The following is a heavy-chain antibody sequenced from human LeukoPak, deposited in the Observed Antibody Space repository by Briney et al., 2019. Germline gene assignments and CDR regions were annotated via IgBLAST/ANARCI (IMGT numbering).Heavy chain of an antibody. J-gene: IGHJ4*02. Sequence: GGSLRLSCVASGFTFSSYSMNWVRQAPGKGLEWVSYISSSSSTIYYADSVKGRFTISRDNAKNSLYLQMNSLRAEDTAVYYCARYHGSSWYIFDYWGQGTLVTVSS. CDR2: ISSSSSTI. CDR1: GFTFSSYS. CDR3: ARYHGSSWYIFDY. D-gene: IGHD6-13*01. V-gene: IGHV3-48*01.